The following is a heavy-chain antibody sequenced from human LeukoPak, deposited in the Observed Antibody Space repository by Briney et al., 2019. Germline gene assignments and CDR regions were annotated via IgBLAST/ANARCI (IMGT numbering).Heavy chain of an antibody. CDR1: GFALSSYT. Sequence: GGSLRLSCAASGFALSSYTINWVRQAPGKGLEWVSAISGSGGSTYYADSVKGRFTISRDNSKNTLYLQMNSLRAEDTAVYYCAKGKQWLVPHYFDYWGQGTLVTVSS. CDR2: ISGSGGST. CDR3: AKGKQWLVPHYFDY. V-gene: IGHV3-23*01. J-gene: IGHJ4*02. D-gene: IGHD6-19*01.